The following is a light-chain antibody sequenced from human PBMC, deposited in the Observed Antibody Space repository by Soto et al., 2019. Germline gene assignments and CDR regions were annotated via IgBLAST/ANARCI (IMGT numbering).Light chain of an antibody. CDR1: QGISSY. CDR2: AAS. Sequence: AIRMTQSPSSLSASTGDRVTITCRASQGISSYLAWYQQKPGKAPKLLIYAASTLQSGVPSRFSGSGSGTDFTLTISCLQSEDFATYYCQQYYSYQITFGQGTRL. J-gene: IGKJ5*01. CDR3: QQYYSYQIT. V-gene: IGKV1-8*01.